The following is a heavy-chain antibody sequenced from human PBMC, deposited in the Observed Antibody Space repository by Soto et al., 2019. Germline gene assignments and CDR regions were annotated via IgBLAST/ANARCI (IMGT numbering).Heavy chain of an antibody. Sequence: GGSLRLSCAASGFTFSSYGMHWVRQAPGKGLEWVAVISYDGSNKYYADSVKGRFTISRDNSKNTLYLQMNSLRAEDTAVYYCAKVPLYGSGSYDSLAHGHAFDIWGQGTMVTVSS. D-gene: IGHD3-10*01. CDR1: GFTFSSYG. CDR2: ISYDGSNK. V-gene: IGHV3-30*18. J-gene: IGHJ3*02. CDR3: AKVPLYGSGSYDSLAHGHAFDI.